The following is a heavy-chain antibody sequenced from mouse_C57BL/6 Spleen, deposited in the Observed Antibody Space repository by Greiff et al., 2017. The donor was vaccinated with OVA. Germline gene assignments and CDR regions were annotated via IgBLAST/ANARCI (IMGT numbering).Heavy chain of an antibody. D-gene: IGHD2-1*01. CDR3: ARRGNYGFYYAMDY. J-gene: IGHJ4*01. CDR1: GYTFTSYW. V-gene: IGHV1-50*01. CDR2: IDPSDSYT. Sequence: QVQLQQPGAELVKPGASVKLSCKASGYTFTSYWMQWVKQRPGQGLEWIGEIDPSDSYTNYNQKFKGKATLTVDTSSSTAYMQLSSLTSEDSAVYYCARRGNYGFYYAMDYWGQGTSVTVSS.